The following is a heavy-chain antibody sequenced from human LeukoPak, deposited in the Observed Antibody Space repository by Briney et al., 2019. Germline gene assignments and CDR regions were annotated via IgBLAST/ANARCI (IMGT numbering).Heavy chain of an antibody. Sequence: ASVKVSCQASGYTFTSYDINWVRQATGQGLEWMGWMNPNSGNTGYAQKFQGRVTMTRNTSISTAYMELSSLRSEDTAVYYCARGRVVKGSGSYWGHWGQGTLVTVSS. CDR3: ARGRVVKGSGSYWGH. CDR1: GYTFTSYD. J-gene: IGHJ4*02. V-gene: IGHV1-8*01. CDR2: MNPNSGNT. D-gene: IGHD3-10*01.